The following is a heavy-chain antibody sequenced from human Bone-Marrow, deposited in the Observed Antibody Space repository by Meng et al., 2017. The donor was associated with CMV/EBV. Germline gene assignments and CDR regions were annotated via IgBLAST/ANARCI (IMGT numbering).Heavy chain of an antibody. V-gene: IGHV3-11*04. Sequence: GESLKISCAASGFTFSDYYMSWVRQAPGKGLEWVSYISSSGSTKYYADSVKGRFTISRDNAKNSLYLQMNSLRAEDTAVYYCARAAGWFDPWGQGTLVTVSS. CDR3: ARAAGWFDP. CDR1: GFTFSDYY. J-gene: IGHJ5*02. CDR2: ISSSGSTK.